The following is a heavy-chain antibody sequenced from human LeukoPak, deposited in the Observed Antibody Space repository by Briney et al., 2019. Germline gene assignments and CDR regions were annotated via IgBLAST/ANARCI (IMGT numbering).Heavy chain of an antibody. CDR2: IKSDGTSA. J-gene: IGHJ4*02. V-gene: IGHV3-74*01. Sequence: GGSLRLSCAASTSTGLVWLDWVRKAPGKGLVWVARIKSDGTSANYADSVRGRFTISRDDAKNTLYLLMNSLGDEDTAVYYCGILPPGYWGQGTQVTVS. CDR3: GILPPGY. CDR1: TSTGLVW. D-gene: IGHD2-8*02.